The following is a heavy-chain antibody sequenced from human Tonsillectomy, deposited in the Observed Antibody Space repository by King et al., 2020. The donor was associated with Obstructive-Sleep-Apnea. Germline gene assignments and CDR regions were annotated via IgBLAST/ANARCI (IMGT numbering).Heavy chain of an antibody. CDR3: ARTQQLLVDSFDY. D-gene: IGHD6-19*01. Sequence: VQLQESGPGLVKPSETLSLTCTVSGYSISSVYYWGWSRPPPGKGLEWIGSIYHSGSTYYNPSLKSRVTISVYTSKNQFSLKLSSVTAADTAVYYCARTQQLLVDSFDYWGQGTLVTVSS. CDR1: GYSISSVYY. CDR2: IYHSGST. J-gene: IGHJ4*02. V-gene: IGHV4-38-2*02.